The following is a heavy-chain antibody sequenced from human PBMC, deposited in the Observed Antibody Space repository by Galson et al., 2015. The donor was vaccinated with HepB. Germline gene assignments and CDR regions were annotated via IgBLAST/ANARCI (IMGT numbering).Heavy chain of an antibody. CDR3: ALMMRPNYDTFDI. Sequence: SVKVSCKASGYTFSSYAVSWVRQAPGQGLEWMGWINPFNGNTNFAQELPGRVTMTTDTSTSTAYMELRSLRSDDTAVYYCALMMRPNYDTFDIWGQGTMVTVSS. CDR1: GYTFSSYA. CDR2: INPFNGNT. J-gene: IGHJ3*02. V-gene: IGHV1-18*04. D-gene: IGHD3-16*01.